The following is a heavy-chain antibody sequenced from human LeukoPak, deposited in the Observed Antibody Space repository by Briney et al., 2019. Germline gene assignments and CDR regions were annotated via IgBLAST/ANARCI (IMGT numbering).Heavy chain of an antibody. CDR3: ARDAATISDTFDI. D-gene: IGHD1-26*01. CDR1: GYTFANYG. CDR2: ISAYNGNT. V-gene: IGHV1-18*01. J-gene: IGHJ3*02. Sequence: ASVKVSCKASGYTFANYGISWVRQAPGQGLEWMRWISAYNGNTNYAQNLQDRVTMTTDTSTSTAYMELRSLRSDGTAVYFCARDAATISDTFDIWGQGTMVTVSS.